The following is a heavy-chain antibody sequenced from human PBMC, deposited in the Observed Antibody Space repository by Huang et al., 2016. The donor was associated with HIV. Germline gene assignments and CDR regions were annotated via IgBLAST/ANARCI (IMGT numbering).Heavy chain of an antibody. CDR2: ISQSGSS. J-gene: IGHJ6*02. CDR1: DRSFSRYY. Sequence: QGRLQQWGAGLLKPSETLSLTCAVYDRSFSRYYWTWVRQPPGKGLEWFGEISQSGSSNYNASLESRVTISGDTSKNQCSLRLTSVTAADTATYFCARAPAGNDYSLYNYYGLDIWGQGTTVTVSS. V-gene: IGHV4-34*01. D-gene: IGHD2-15*01. CDR3: ARAPAGNDYSLYNYYGLDI.